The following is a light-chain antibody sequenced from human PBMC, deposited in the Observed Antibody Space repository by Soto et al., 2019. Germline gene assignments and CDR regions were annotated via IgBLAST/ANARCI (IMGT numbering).Light chain of an antibody. CDR1: QSISSW. V-gene: IGKV1-5*01. Sequence: DIQMTQSPSSLSSSVGDRVTITCRASQSISSWLAWYQQKPGKPPKLLIYDASSLESGVPSRFSGSGSGTEFTLTISRLQPNDFATYYCQQYNSYSPWMFGQGTKVDIK. CDR2: DAS. CDR3: QQYNSYSPWM. J-gene: IGKJ1*01.